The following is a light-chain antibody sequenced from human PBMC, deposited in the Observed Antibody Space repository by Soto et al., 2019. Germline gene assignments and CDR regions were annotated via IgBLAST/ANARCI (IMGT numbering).Light chain of an antibody. J-gene: IGLJ1*01. V-gene: IGLV2-14*01. CDR2: EVT. CDR1: SSDVGAYDY. Sequence: QSALTQPASVSASPGQSIAISCSGTSSDVGAYDYVSWYQHHPGKAPKLIIYEVTYRPSGVSNRFSASKSGNTASLTISRLQAEDEADYYCSSYTRSSTYVFGTGTKLTVL. CDR3: SSYTRSSTYV.